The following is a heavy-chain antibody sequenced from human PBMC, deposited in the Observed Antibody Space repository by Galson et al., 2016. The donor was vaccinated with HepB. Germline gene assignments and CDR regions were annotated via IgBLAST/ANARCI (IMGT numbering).Heavy chain of an antibody. CDR2: VSLDNEP. J-gene: IGHJ4*02. D-gene: IGHD4-23*01. Sequence: PALVKPTQTLTLTCTFSESPLNGDAVGVGWIRQSPGKPLEWLALVSLDNEPRYNPSLKSSLTVTWGTSKDQVVLRKTDLTPVDTSTYYCALSYGGTYHFDYWGPGTLVTVSS. V-gene: IGHV2-5*02. CDR3: ALSYGGTYHFDY. CDR1: ESPLNGDAVG.